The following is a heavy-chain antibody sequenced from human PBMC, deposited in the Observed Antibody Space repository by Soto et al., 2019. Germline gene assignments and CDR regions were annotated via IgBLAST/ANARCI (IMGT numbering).Heavy chain of an antibody. J-gene: IGHJ6*02. CDR2: IYYSGST. D-gene: IGHD6-19*01. Sequence: QVQLQESGPGLVKPSETLSLTCTVSGGSVSSGSYYWSWIRQPPGKGLEWIGYIYYSGSTNYNPSIKSRVTITVNTYKNHSSLKLSSVTAADTAVYYCARGIEGWYQGRYYYGMDVWGQGTTVTVSS. CDR1: GGSVSSGSYY. V-gene: IGHV4-61*03. CDR3: ARGIEGWYQGRYYYGMDV.